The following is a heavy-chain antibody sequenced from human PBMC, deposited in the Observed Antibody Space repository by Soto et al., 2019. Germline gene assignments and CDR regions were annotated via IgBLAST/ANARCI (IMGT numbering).Heavy chain of an antibody. V-gene: IGHV4-59*01. CDR3: ARGNRRSSWTPYY. J-gene: IGHJ4*02. CDR2: IYYSGSST. Sequence: PSETLSLTCTVSGGSISSYYWSWIRQPPGKGLEWIGYIYYSGSSTSYSPSLKSRLTISVDTSKNQFSLKLSSVTAADTAVYYCARGNRRSSWTPYYWGQGTLVTVSS. D-gene: IGHD6-13*01. CDR1: GGSISSYY.